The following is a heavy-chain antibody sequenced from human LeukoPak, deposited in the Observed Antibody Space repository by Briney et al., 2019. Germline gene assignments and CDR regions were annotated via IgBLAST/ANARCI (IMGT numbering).Heavy chain of an antibody. CDR2: IRYDGSNK. Sequence: GGSLRLSCAASGFTFINAWMAWVRQAPGKGLEWVAFIRYDGSNKYYADSVKGRFTISRDNSKNTLYLQMNSLRAEDTAVYYCAKDPGRYGSGSYYLDYWGQGTLVTVSS. V-gene: IGHV3-30*02. J-gene: IGHJ4*02. CDR1: GFTFINAW. D-gene: IGHD3-10*01. CDR3: AKDPGRYGSGSYYLDY.